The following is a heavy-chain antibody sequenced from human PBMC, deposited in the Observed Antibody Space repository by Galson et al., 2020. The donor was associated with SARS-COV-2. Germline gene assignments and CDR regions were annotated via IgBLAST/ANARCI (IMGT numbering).Heavy chain of an antibody. Sequence: GGSLRLSCPASGFTFSSYGMHWVRQAPGKGLEWVAVISYDGSNKYYADSVKGRFTISRDNSKNTLYLQMNSLRAEDTAVYYCARDFVYYDSGAIDYWGQGPLVTVSS. CDR2: ISYDGSNK. CDR1: GFTFSSYG. D-gene: IGHD3-22*01. V-gene: IGHV3-30*03. J-gene: IGHJ4*02. CDR3: ARDFVYYDSGAIDY.